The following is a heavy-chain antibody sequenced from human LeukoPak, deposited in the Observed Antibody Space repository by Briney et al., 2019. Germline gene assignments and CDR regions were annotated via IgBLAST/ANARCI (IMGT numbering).Heavy chain of an antibody. Sequence: ASVKVSCKASGYSFTGYYMHWVRQAPGQGLEWMGWINPNSGDTNYSQKFQGRVTMTRDTSISTAYMELSRLRSDDTAAYYCARGRGIVAAGVDYWGQGTLVTVPS. CDR1: GYSFTGYY. J-gene: IGHJ4*02. CDR2: INPNSGDT. D-gene: IGHD6-13*01. CDR3: ARGRGIVAAGVDY. V-gene: IGHV1-2*02.